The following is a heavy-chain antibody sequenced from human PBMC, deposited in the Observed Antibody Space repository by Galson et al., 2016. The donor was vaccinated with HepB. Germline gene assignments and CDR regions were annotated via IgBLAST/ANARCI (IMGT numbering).Heavy chain of an antibody. D-gene: IGHD5-12*01. CDR3: VRGDDYSALGN. V-gene: IGHV3-74*01. CDR1: GFTFSSYW. CDR2: SNGAETTT. Sequence: SLRLSCAASGFTFSSYWMHWVRQAPGKGLVWVSRSNGAETTTTYADSVKDRFTISRDSAKNSLYLQMNSLRAEDTAVYYCVRGDDYSALGNWGQGTLVIVSS. J-gene: IGHJ4*02.